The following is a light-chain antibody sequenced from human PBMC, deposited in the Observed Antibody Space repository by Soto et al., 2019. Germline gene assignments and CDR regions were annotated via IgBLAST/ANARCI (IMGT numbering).Light chain of an antibody. CDR2: ADN. V-gene: IGLV2-14*01. J-gene: IGLJ2*01. CDR3: SSYRSNSIVV. Sequence: QSALTQPASVSGSPGQSVTISCTGTSSDVGDYYYVSWYQQQPGKAPKLMIYADNHRPSGVSNRFSGSKSGYTASLTISGLQDEDDAYYYCSSYRSNSIVVFGGGTKLTVL. CDR1: SSDVGDYYY.